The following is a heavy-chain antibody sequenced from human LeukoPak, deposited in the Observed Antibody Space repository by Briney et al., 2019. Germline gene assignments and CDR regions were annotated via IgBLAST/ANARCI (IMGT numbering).Heavy chain of an antibody. V-gene: IGHV4-59*12. CDR1: GGSISSYY. CDR3: ARTLKSGGGAFDI. J-gene: IGHJ3*02. CDR2: IYYSGST. D-gene: IGHD3-10*01. Sequence: PSETLSLTCTVSGGSISSYYWSWIRQPPGKGLEWIGYIYYSGSTNYNPSLKSRVTISVDTSKNQFSLKLSSVTAADTAVYYCARTLKSGGGAFDIWGQGTMVTVSS.